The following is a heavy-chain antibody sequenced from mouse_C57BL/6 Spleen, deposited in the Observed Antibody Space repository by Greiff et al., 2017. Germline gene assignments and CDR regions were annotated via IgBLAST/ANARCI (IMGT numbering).Heavy chain of an antibody. D-gene: IGHD6-1*01. J-gene: IGHJ3*01. Sequence: VQLQQSGPELVKPWASVKMSCKASGYTFTDYNMHWVKQSHGKSLEWIGYINPNNGGTSYNQKFKGKATLTVNKSSSTAYMELRSLTSEDSAVYYCATSAYSPFAYWGQGTLVTVSA. CDR2: INPNNGGT. CDR1: GYTFTDYN. V-gene: IGHV1-22*01. CDR3: ATSAYSPFAY.